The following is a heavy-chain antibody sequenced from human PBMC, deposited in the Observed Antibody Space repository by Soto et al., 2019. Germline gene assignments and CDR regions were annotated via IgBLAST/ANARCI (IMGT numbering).Heavy chain of an antibody. CDR1: GYTFTGYY. CDR3: ARDKGYCSDTSCPDFDY. J-gene: IGHJ4*02. Sequence: ASVKVSCKASGYTFTGYYMHWVRQAPGQGLEWMGRVIPNIGGTNYAKKFQGRFTIVVDTSTSTAYMELNSLRYEDTAVYYCARDKGYCSDTSCPDFDYWGQGTLVTVSS. CDR2: VIPNIGGT. V-gene: IGHV1-2*02. D-gene: IGHD2-15*01.